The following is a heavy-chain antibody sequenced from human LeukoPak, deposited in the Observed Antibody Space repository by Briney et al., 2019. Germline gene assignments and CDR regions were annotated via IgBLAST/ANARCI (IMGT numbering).Heavy chain of an antibody. D-gene: IGHD3-10*01. Sequence: ASVKVSCKASGYTFTNYFMHWVRQAPGQGLECMGIINPISSSADSSQKFQGRLTMTRDTSTSTVYMELSNLRSDDTAVYYCARDPHIIGSGRSDFDYWGQGTQITVSS. J-gene: IGHJ4*02. V-gene: IGHV1-46*01. CDR1: GYTFTNYF. CDR3: ARDPHIIGSGRSDFDY. CDR2: INPISSSA.